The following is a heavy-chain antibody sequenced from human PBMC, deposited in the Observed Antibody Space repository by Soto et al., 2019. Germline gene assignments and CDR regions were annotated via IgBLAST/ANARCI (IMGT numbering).Heavy chain of an antibody. D-gene: IGHD3-10*01. V-gene: IGHV3-64D*06. Sequence: GGSLRLSCSASGFTFSSYAMHWVRQAPGKGLEYVSAISSNGGSTYYADSVKGRFTISRDNSKNTLYLQMSSLRAEETDVYYGVKEQSYYGSGSYYSAEYFQHWGQGTLVTVSS. CDR1: GFTFSSYA. J-gene: IGHJ1*01. CDR2: ISSNGGST. CDR3: VKEQSYYGSGSYYSAEYFQH.